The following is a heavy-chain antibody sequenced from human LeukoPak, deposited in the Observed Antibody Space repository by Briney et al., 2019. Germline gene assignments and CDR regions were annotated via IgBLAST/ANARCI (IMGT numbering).Heavy chain of an antibody. J-gene: IGHJ4*02. Sequence: SETLSLTCTVSGGSISSYYWSWIRQPPGKGLEWIGYIYYSGSTNYNPSLKSRVTISVDTSKNQFSLKLSSVTAADTAVYYCARGSQYSGYELWGQGTLVTVSS. CDR3: ARGSQYSGYEL. CDR2: IYYSGST. V-gene: IGHV4-59*01. D-gene: IGHD5-12*01. CDR1: GGSISSYY.